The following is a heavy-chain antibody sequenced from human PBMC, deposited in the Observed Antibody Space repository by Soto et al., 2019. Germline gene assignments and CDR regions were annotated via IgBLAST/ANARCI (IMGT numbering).Heavy chain of an antibody. V-gene: IGHV3-30*18. Sequence: SLRLSCAASGFTFSSYGMHWVRQAPGKGLEWVAVISYDGSNKYYADSVKGRFTISRDNSKNTLYLQMNSLRAEDTAVYYCAKDREGATLDYWGQGTLVTVSS. J-gene: IGHJ4*02. CDR1: GFTFSSYG. CDR3: AKDREGATLDY. D-gene: IGHD1-26*01. CDR2: ISYDGSNK.